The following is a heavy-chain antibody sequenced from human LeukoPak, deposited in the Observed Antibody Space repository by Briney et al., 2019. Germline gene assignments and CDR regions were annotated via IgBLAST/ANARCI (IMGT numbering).Heavy chain of an antibody. V-gene: IGHV3-48*03. D-gene: IGHD4-11*01. Sequence: PRGSLRLSCTASGFTFSSYEMNWVRQAPGKGLEWVSHISSSGTIIYYADSVKGRFTISRDNAKNSLYLQMNSLRAEDTAVYYCARAMTSWGQGRLVTVSS. CDR1: GFTFSSYE. J-gene: IGHJ4*02. CDR3: ARAMTS. CDR2: ISSSGTII.